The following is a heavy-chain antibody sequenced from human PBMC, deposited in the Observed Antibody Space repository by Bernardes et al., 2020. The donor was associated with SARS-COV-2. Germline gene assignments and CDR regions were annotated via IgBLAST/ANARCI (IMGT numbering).Heavy chain of an antibody. CDR1: GFTFSNYW. CDR2: IKEDGSES. V-gene: IGHV3-7*04. J-gene: IGHJ5*02. CDR3: ARDSGSGSYYILWFDP. Sequence: GGSLRLSCAASGFTFSNYWMSWVRQAPGKGLEWVANIKEDGSESHYVDSVKGRFTISRDNAKNSLYLQMDSLRAEDTAVYYCARDSGSGSYYILWFDPWGPGALVTVSS. D-gene: IGHD3-10*01.